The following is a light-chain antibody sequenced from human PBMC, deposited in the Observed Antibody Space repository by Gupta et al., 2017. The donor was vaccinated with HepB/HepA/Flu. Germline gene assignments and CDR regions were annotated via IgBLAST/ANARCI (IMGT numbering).Light chain of an antibody. CDR1: SSNIGSNT. Sequence: QSVLTQPPSASGTPGQRVTISCSGSSSNIGSNTVNWYQQLPGTAPKLLIYSNNQRPSGVAARFSGSESGTSASLAISGLQAEDEADYYCAAWDESLNGYNYVFGTGTKVTVL. V-gene: IGLV1-44*01. CDR2: SNN. J-gene: IGLJ1*01. CDR3: AAWDESLNGYNYV.